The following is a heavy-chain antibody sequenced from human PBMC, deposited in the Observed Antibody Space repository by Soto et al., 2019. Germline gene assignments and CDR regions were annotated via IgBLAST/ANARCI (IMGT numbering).Heavy chain of an antibody. CDR3: AREGDSGYDLDY. D-gene: IGHD5-12*01. CDR1: GGSISSYY. V-gene: IGHV4-59*01. CDR2: IYYSGST. Sequence: SETLSLTCSVSGGSISSYYWSWIRQPPGKGLEWIGYIYYSGSTNYNPSLKSRVTISVDTSKNQFSLKLSSVTAADTAVYYCAREGDSGYDLDYWGKGPLVTVSS. J-gene: IGHJ4*02.